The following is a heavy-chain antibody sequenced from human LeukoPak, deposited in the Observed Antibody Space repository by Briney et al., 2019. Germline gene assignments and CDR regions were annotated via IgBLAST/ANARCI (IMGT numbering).Heavy chain of an antibody. CDR1: GFTFSSYA. CDR2: ISDSDGNT. V-gene: IGHV3-23*01. J-gene: IGHJ4*02. D-gene: IGHD6-13*01. Sequence: GGSLRLSCAASGFTFSSYAVSWVCQAPGKGLEWVSAISDSDGNTYYADSVKGRFTISRDKSKSTLYLQMNSLRADDTAVYYCARVFSSSWYGLDYWGQGTLVTVSS. CDR3: ARVFSSSWYGLDY.